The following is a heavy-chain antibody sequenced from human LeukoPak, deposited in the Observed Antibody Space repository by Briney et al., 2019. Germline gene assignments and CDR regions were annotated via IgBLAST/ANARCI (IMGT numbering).Heavy chain of an antibody. Sequence: ASVRVSCKASGYTFTSYGISWVRQAPGQGLEWMGRIIPILGIANYAQKFQGRVTITADKSTSTAYMELSSLRSEDTAVYYCARTPMVVAAPFDYWGQGTLVTVSS. CDR2: IIPILGIA. D-gene: IGHD2-15*01. J-gene: IGHJ4*02. V-gene: IGHV1-69*04. CDR1: GYTFTSYG. CDR3: ARTPMVVAAPFDY.